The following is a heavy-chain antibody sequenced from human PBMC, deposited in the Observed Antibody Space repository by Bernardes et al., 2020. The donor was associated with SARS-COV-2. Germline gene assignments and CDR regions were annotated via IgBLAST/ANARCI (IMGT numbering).Heavy chain of an antibody. CDR2: ISSSSSYI. D-gene: IGHD3-10*01. J-gene: IGHJ6*02. Sequence: GGSLRLSCEASGFTFITYSMIWVRQAPGKGLEWVSSISSSSSYIYYANSVSGRFTISRDNAKNSLLLQMNSLRAEDTAVYYCARRGSFNGLDVWGQGTTVTVSS. CDR1: GFTFITYS. CDR3: ARRGSFNGLDV. V-gene: IGHV3-21*01.